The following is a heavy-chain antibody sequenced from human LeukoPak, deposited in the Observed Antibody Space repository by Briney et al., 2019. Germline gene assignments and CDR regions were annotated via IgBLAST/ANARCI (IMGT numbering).Heavy chain of an antibody. D-gene: IGHD4-17*01. V-gene: IGHV4-59*11. CDR3: ARDPTTVTKGLDI. Sequence: PPETLSLTCTVSGGSISSHYWSWIRQPPGKGLEWIGCISSIGSTNYNPSPKSRVTISVDTSKNQFSLKLTSVTAADTAVYFCARDPTTVTKGLDIWGQGTMVTVSS. CDR1: GGSISSHY. CDR2: ISSIGST. J-gene: IGHJ3*02.